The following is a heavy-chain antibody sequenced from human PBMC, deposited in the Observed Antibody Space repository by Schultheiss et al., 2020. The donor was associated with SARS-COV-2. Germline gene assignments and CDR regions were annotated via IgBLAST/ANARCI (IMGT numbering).Heavy chain of an antibody. CDR2: ISWDGGST. J-gene: IGHJ6*03. V-gene: IGHV3-43*01. CDR3: AKGPYDFWSGYYTDYMDV. D-gene: IGHD3-3*01. CDR1: GFTFDDYT. Sequence: GGSLRLSCAASGFTFDDYTMHWVRQAPGKGLEWVSLISWDGGSTYYADSVKGRFTISRDNSKNSLYLQMNSLRTEDTALYYCAKGPYDFWSGYYTDYMDVWGKGTTVTVLL.